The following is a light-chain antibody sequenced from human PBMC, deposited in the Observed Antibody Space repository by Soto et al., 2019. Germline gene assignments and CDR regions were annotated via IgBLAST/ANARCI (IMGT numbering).Light chain of an antibody. V-gene: IGKV1-5*03. CDR2: MAS. J-gene: IGKJ5*01. Sequence: DIQMTQSPSTLSASVGDRVTITCRASQSVTNWLAWYQQKPGRAPTLLIYMASSMAGGVPSRFSGSGSGTEFTLTISSLQPDDFATYFCQQYQTYSTFGQGTRLEIK. CDR1: QSVTNW. CDR3: QQYQTYST.